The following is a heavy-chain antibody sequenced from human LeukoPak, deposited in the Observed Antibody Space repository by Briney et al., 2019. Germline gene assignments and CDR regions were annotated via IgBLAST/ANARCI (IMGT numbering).Heavy chain of an antibody. CDR3: AREARGTPHSYGYIFDY. D-gene: IGHD5-18*01. Sequence: SETLSLTCTVSGGSISSYYWSWIRQPAGKGLEWIGRIYTSGSTNYNPSLKSRVTISVDKSKNQFSLKLSSVTAADMAVYYCAREARGTPHSYGYIFDYWGQGTLVTVSS. CDR1: GGSISSYY. V-gene: IGHV4-4*07. J-gene: IGHJ4*02. CDR2: IYTSGST.